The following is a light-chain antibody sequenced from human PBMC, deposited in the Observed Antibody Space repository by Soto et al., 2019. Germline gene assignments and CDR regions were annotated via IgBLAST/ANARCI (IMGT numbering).Light chain of an antibody. Sequence: EIVMTQSPATLSVSPGGRATLSCRASQSISDTLAWYQQKPGQAPRLLIHGASTRATGFPARFSGSGSGTDLTLTISSLQSEDFAVYYCQQYNNWPWTFGQGTKVEIK. CDR3: QQYNNWPWT. J-gene: IGKJ1*01. CDR2: GAS. CDR1: QSISDT. V-gene: IGKV3-15*01.